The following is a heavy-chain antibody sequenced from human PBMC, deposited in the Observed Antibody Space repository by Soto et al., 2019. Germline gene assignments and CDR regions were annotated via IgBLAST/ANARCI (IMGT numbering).Heavy chain of an antibody. CDR1: GFTFSGSA. Sequence: GSLRLSCAASGFTFSGSAMHWVRQASGKGLEWVGRIRSKANSYATAYAASVKGRFTISRDDSKNTAYLQMNSLKTEDTAVYYCTRQGGYDYYYYGMEVWGQGTTVTVAS. CDR2: IRSKANSYAT. V-gene: IGHV3-73*01. D-gene: IGHD5-12*01. CDR3: TRQGGYDYYYYGMEV. J-gene: IGHJ6*02.